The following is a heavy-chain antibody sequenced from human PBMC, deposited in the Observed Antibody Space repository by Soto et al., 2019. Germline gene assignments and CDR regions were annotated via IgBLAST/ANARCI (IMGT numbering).Heavy chain of an antibody. D-gene: IGHD6-13*01. CDR1: GYSFTSYW. V-gene: IGHV5-10-1*01. Sequence: EVQLVQSGAEVKKPGESLRISCKGSGYSFTSYWISWVRQMPGKGLEWMGRIDPSDAYTNYSPSFQGHVTISADKSISTAYRRWSSLKASDTAMYYCARLQAAAGDNDLTFDYWGQGTLVTVSS. CDR2: IDPSDAYT. CDR3: ARLQAAAGDNDLTFDY. J-gene: IGHJ4*02.